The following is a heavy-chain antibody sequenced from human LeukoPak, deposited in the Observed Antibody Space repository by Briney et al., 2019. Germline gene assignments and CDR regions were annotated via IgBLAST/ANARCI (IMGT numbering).Heavy chain of an antibody. CDR3: AVWFGELLSPYFDY. CDR2: INPNSGGT. D-gene: IGHD3-10*01. J-gene: IGHJ4*02. CDR1: GYTFTSYA. Sequence: ASVKVSCKASGYTFTSYAMNWVRQAPGQGLEWMGWINPNSGGTNYAQKFQGRVTMTRDTSISTAYMELSRLRSDDTAVYYCAVWFGELLSPYFDYWGQGTLVTVSS. V-gene: IGHV1-2*02.